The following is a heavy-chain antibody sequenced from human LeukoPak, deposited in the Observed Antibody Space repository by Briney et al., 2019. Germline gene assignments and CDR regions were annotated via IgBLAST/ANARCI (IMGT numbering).Heavy chain of an antibody. V-gene: IGHV3-7*03. CDR3: AREAFQDGYNPYYYYGMDV. J-gene: IGHJ6*02. Sequence: GGSLRLSCAASGFTFSSYWMSWVRQAPGKGLEWVANIKQDGSEKYYVDSVKGRFTISRDNAKNSLYLQMNSLRAEDTAVYYCAREAFQDGYNPYYYYGMDVWGQGTTVTVSS. CDR1: GFTFSSYW. CDR2: IKQDGSEK. D-gene: IGHD5-24*01.